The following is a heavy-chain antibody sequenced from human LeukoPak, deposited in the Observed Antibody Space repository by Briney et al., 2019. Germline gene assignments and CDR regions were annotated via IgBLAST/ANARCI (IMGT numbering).Heavy chain of an antibody. CDR2: IIPIFGTA. CDR3: ATQPFDSSGYYYSFDY. J-gene: IGHJ4*02. D-gene: IGHD3-22*01. V-gene: IGHV1-69*05. CDR1: GGTFSSYA. Sequence: SVKVSCKASGGTFSSYAISWVRQAPGQGLEWMGGIIPIFGTANYAQKFQGRVTITTDESTSTAYMELSSLRAEDTAVYYFATQPFDSSGYYYSFDYWGQGTLVTVSS.